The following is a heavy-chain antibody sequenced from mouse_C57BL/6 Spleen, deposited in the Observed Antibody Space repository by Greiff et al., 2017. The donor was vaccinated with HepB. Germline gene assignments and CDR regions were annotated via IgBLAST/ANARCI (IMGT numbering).Heavy chain of an antibody. V-gene: IGHV7-3*01. D-gene: IGHD2-4*01. CDR3: ARSPADFSFDY. CDR2: IRNKANGYTT. CDR1: GFTFTDYY. J-gene: IGHJ2*01. Sequence: EVQGVESGGGLVQPGGSLSLSCAASGFTFTDYYMSWVRQPPGKALEWLGFIRNKANGYTTEYSASVKGRFTISRDNSQSILYIQMNALRAEDSATYYCARSPADFSFDYWGQGTTLTVSS.